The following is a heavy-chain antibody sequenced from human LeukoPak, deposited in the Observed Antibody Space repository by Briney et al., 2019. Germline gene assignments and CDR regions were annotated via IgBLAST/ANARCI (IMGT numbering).Heavy chain of an antibody. D-gene: IGHD3-3*01. CDR1: GGSISSSNW. CDR3: ARVHLYYDFWSGYYSIFSFDY. V-gene: IGHV4-4*02. J-gene: IGHJ4*02. CDR2: IYHSGST. Sequence: SGTLSLTCAVSGGSISSSNWWSWVRQPPGKGLEWIGEIYHSGSTNYNPSLKSRVTISVDKSKNQFSLKLSSVTAADTAVYYCARVHLYYDFWSGYYSIFSFDYWGQGTLVTVSS.